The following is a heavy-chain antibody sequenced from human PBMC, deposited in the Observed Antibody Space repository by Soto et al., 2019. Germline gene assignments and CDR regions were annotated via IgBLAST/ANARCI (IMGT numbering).Heavy chain of an antibody. CDR1: GVSISSGSFY. J-gene: IGHJ4*02. CDR2: VDGTGST. CDR3: ASSYSSGHRSEFDY. V-gene: IGHV4-61*01. Sequence: QVQLQESGPGLVRPSETLSLTCTVSGVSISSGSFYCNWIRQPPGKGLEWIGYVDGTGSTNYSPSLKCRVRVSKDTSRNQFSLKLTSVTAADMAVYYCASSYSSGHRSEFDYWGQGTMVTVS. D-gene: IGHD6-19*01.